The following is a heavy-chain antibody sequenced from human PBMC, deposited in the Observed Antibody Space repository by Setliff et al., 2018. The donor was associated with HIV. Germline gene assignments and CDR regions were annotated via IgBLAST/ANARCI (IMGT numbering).Heavy chain of an antibody. J-gene: IGHJ5*02. Sequence: SVKVSCKASGGTFSLYAINWVRQAPGQGLEWMGGIIPIFNTANYAQKFQGRVTITADGSTSTAYMELSSLRFEDTATYYCARDQATGYEKVWFSWIDPWGQGTLVTVAS. CDR3: ARDQATGYEKVWFSWIDP. D-gene: IGHD5-12*01. V-gene: IGHV1-69*13. CDR1: GGTFSLYA. CDR2: IIPIFNTA.